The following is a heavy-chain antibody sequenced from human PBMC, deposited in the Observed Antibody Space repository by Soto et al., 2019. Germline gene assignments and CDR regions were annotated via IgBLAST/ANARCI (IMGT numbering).Heavy chain of an antibody. CDR1: GFTFSTYT. CDR3: ARDTGTFGGGIGD. CDR2: ITSSGDYT. V-gene: IGHV3-23*01. Sequence: PGGSLRLSCAASGFTFSTYTMSWVRQAPGKGLEWASAITSSGDYTTHADSVKGRFTINPDTSKNQFSLQLNSVTPEDTAVYYCARDTGTFGGGIGDWGQGTLVTVSS. J-gene: IGHJ4*02. D-gene: IGHD3-16*01.